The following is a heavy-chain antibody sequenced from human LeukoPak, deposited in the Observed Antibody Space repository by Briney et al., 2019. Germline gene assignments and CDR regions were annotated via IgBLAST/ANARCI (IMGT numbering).Heavy chain of an antibody. CDR2: IYYSGST. V-gene: IGHV4-59*08. CDR1: GGSIRSYY. J-gene: IGHJ3*02. CDR3: ARSEMATIVGAFDI. D-gene: IGHD5-24*01. Sequence: SETLSLTCTVSGGSIRSYYWTWIRQPPGKGLEWIGYIYYSGSTNYNPSLKSRVTISVDTSKNQFSLKLSSVTAADTAVYYCARSEMATIVGAFDIWGQGTMVTVSS.